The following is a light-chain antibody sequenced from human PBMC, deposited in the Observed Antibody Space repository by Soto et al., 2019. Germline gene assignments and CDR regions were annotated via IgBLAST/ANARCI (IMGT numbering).Light chain of an antibody. V-gene: IGKV1-13*02. CDR3: QQYNSYPWT. J-gene: IGKJ1*01. Sequence: AIQLTQSPSSLSASVGDRVTLTCRTSQGISSALAWFQQKPGKSPKLLIYGASTLEGGVPSRFRGSGSGTEFTLTISSLQPEDFATYYCQQYNSYPWTFGQGTKVDIK. CDR1: QGISSA. CDR2: GAS.